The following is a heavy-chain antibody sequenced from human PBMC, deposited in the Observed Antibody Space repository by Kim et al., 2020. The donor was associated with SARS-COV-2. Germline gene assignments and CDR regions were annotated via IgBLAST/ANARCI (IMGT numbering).Heavy chain of an antibody. CDR3: ARLSGWYPDPPYFDY. Sequence: ASVKVSCKASGYTFTSYGISWVRQAPGQGLEWMGWISAYNGNTNYAQKLQGRVTMTTDTSTSTAYMELRSLRSDDTAVYYCARLSGWYPDPPYFDYWGQGTLVTVSS. CDR1: GYTFTSYG. V-gene: IGHV1-18*04. CDR2: ISAYNGNT. J-gene: IGHJ4*02. D-gene: IGHD6-19*01.